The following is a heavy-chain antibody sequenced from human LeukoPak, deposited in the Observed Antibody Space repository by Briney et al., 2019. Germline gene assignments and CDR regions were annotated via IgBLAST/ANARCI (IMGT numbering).Heavy chain of an antibody. D-gene: IGHD3-22*01. CDR1: GYTFTSYG. CDR2: IIPIFGTA. J-gene: IGHJ4*02. Sequence: GASVKVSCKASGYTFTSYGISWVRQAPGQGLEWMGGIIPIFGTANYAQKFQGRVTITTDESTSTAYMELSSLRSEDTAVYYCARERLISGYYYDSSPFDYWGQGTLVTVSS. CDR3: ARERLISGYYYDSSPFDY. V-gene: IGHV1-69*05.